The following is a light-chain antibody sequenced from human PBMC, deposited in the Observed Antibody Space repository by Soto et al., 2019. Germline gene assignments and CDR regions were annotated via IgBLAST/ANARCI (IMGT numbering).Light chain of an antibody. Sequence: QSALTQPASGSGSPGQSITISCTGTSSDVGSYNLVSWYQQHPGKAPKLIIYEGSKRPSGVSNRFSGSKSGNTASLTISGLQAEDEADYYCCSYAGSRSFVVFGGGTKVTVL. CDR1: SSDVGSYNL. J-gene: IGLJ2*01. V-gene: IGLV2-23*03. CDR3: CSYAGSRSFVV. CDR2: EGS.